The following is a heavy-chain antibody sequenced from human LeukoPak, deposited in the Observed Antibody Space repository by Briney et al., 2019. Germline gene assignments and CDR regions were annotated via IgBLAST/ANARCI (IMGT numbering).Heavy chain of an antibody. CDR2: ISSSSSYT. J-gene: IGHJ6*04. CDR3: AGVGYCSSTSCYERDYYYYGMDV. D-gene: IGHD2-2*01. CDR1: GFTFSDYY. V-gene: IGHV3-11*06. Sequence: PGGSLRLSCAASGFTFSDYYMSWIRQAPGKGLEWVSYISSSSSYTNYADSVKGRFTISRDNAKNSLYLQMNSLRAEDTAVYYCAGVGYCSSTSCYERDYYYYGMDVWGKGTTVTVSS.